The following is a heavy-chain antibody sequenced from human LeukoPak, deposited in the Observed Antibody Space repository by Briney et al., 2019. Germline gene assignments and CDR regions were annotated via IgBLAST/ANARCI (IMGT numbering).Heavy chain of an antibody. CDR1: GYTFTSYD. J-gene: IGHJ4*02. CDR2: MNPNSGNT. CDR3: ARGLYDILTGYADY. Sequence: ASVKVSCKASGYTFTSYDINWVRQATGQGLKWMGWMNPNSGNTGYAQKFQGRVTMTRNTSISTAYMELSSLRSEDMAVYYCARGLYDILTGYADYWGQGTLVTVSS. D-gene: IGHD3-9*01. V-gene: IGHV1-8*01.